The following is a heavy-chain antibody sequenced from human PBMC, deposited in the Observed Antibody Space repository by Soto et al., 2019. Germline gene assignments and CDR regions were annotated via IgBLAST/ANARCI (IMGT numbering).Heavy chain of an antibody. V-gene: IGHV1-69*01. CDR2: IIPIFGTA. CDR3: AIRLTTVVTQQPFDY. CDR1: GGTFSSYA. J-gene: IGHJ4*02. D-gene: IGHD4-17*01. Sequence: QVHLVQSGAEVKKPGSSVKVTCKASGGTFSSYAISWVRQAPRQGLEWMGGIIPIFGTANYAQKFQGRVTITADESTSTAYIELSSLRSEDTAVYYCAIRLTTVVTQQPFDYWGQGTLVAVSS.